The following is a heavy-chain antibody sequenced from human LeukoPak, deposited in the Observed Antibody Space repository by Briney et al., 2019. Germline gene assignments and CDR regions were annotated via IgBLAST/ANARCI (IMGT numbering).Heavy chain of an antibody. D-gene: IGHD3-22*01. CDR1: GFTFSTYA. Sequence: PGGSLRLSCAVSGFTFSTYAVSWVRQAPGKGLEWVSCINGRGVSTYYADSVKGRFTIARDNSKNTLSLQMNSLRAEDTAVYYCAREPYYDCSGSFDYWGQGTLVTVSS. V-gene: IGHV3-23*01. J-gene: IGHJ4*02. CDR2: INGRGVST. CDR3: AREPYYDCSGSFDY.